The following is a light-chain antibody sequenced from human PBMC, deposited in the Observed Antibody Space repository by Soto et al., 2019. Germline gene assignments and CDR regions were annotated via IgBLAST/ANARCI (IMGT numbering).Light chain of an antibody. CDR3: KQDILSPWT. J-gene: IGKJ1*01. CDR2: EVS. Sequence: ILLTQTPPSLSVTPGQPASISCKPSQSLLSKDRKTYLDWYLQKPGNPPQLMIYEVSNRFCGVPDRFSGSGSGTDFTLKISRVEADDVGIYYCKQDILSPWTFGRGTKVDIK. CDR1: QSLLSKDRKTY. V-gene: IGKV2D-29*01.